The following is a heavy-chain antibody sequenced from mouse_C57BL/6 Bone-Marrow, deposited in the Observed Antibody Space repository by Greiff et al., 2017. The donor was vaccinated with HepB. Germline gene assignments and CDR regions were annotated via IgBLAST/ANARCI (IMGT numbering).Heavy chain of an antibody. Sequence: LQQSGAELVRPGSSVKLSCKDSYFAFMASAMHWVKQRPGHGLEWIGSFTMYSDATEYSENFKGKATLTANTSSSTAYMELSSLTSEDSAVYYGESRPAVVATGGYFDVWGTGTTVTVSS. D-gene: IGHD1-1*01. V-gene: IGHV1-49*01. CDR3: ESRPAVVATGGYFDV. CDR2: FTMYSDAT. CDR1: YFAFMASA. J-gene: IGHJ1*03.